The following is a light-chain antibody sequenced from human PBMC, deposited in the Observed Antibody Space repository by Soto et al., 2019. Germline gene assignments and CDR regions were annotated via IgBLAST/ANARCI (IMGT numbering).Light chain of an antibody. CDR2: AAS. CDR3: QQSYTIPYT. V-gene: IGKV1-39*01. J-gene: IGKJ2*01. CDR1: QSISTY. Sequence: DIQMTQSPSSLFASVGDRVTLTCRASQSISTYLNWYQQKPGKAPKLLISAASSLQSGVPSRLSGSESGTDFTLTISSLQPEDFATYYCQQSYTIPYTFGQGTKLEIK.